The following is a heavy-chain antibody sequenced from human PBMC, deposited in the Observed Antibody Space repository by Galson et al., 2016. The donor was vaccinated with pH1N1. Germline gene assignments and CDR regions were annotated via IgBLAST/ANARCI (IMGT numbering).Heavy chain of an antibody. Sequence: SLRLSCAASGFTFSTFWMHWVRQVPGKGLEWVSRISSDGSSTSYADSVKGRFTISGDNAGNTLYLQMNRLRDEDAALYYCARVRLVLPGDPTGYFDLWGQGALVTVSS. J-gene: IGHJ4*02. D-gene: IGHD3-9*01. CDR2: ISSDGSST. CDR1: GFTFSTFW. CDR3: ARVRLVLPGDPTGYFDL. V-gene: IGHV3-74*01.